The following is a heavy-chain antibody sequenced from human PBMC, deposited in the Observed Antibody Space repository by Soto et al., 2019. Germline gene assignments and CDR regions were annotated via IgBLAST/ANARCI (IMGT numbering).Heavy chain of an antibody. CDR2: INHSGST. Sequence: PSETLSLTCAVYGGSFSGYYWSWIRQPPGKGLGWIGEINHSGSTDYNPSLKSRVTISVDTSKNQFSLKLSSVTAADTAVYYCARALEWFQNWFDPWGQGTLVTVSS. V-gene: IGHV4-34*01. CDR3: ARALEWFQNWFDP. D-gene: IGHD3-3*01. J-gene: IGHJ5*02. CDR1: GGSFSGYY.